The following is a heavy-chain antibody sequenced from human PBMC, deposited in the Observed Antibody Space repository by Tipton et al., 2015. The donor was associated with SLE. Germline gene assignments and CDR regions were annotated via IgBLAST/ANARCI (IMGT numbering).Heavy chain of an antibody. CDR3: ASRGAAAAPGWYFDL. V-gene: IGHV3-64*02. J-gene: IGHJ2*01. CDR1: GFTFSSYA. Sequence: SLRLSCAASGFTFSSYAMHWVRQTPGKGLEYVSAITSNGGSTYYADSVKGRFTISRDNSKNTLYLQMNSLRAADTAVYYCASRGAAAAPGWYFDLWGRGTLVTVSS. CDR2: ITSNGGST. D-gene: IGHD6-13*01.